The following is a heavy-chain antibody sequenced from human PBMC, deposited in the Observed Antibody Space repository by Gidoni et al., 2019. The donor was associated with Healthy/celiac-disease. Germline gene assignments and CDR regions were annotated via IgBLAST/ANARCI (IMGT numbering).Heavy chain of an antibody. CDR2: IYPGDSDT. CDR3: ARRSYYYDSSGYWGLGAFDI. CDR1: GYSFTSYW. J-gene: IGHJ3*02. D-gene: IGHD3-22*01. Sequence: EVQLVQSGAEVKKPGESLKISCKGSGYSFTSYWIGWVSQMPGKGLEWMGIIYPGDSDTRYSPSFQGQVTISADKSISTAYLQWSSLKASDTAMYYCARRSYYYDSSGYWGLGAFDIWGQGTMVTVSS. V-gene: IGHV5-51*01.